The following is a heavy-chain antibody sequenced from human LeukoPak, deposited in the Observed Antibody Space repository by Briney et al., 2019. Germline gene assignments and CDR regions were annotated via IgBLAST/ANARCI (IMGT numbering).Heavy chain of an antibody. V-gene: IGHV3-23*01. CDR2: ITGSGGST. CDR1: GFTFSNYG. D-gene: IGHD3-10*01. J-gene: IGHJ4*02. CDR3: ARDGGLWFGELFYYFDY. Sequence: GGSLRLSCAASGFTFSNYGLSWVRQAPGKGLEWVSGITGSGGSTYYADSVEGRFTISRDNSKNTLYLQMNSLRAEDTAIYYCARDGGLWFGELFYYFDYWGQGTLVTVSS.